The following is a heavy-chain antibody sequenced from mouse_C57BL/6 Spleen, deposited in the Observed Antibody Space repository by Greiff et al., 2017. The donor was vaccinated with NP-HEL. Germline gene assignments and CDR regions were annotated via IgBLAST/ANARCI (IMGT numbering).Heavy chain of an antibody. D-gene: IGHD2-3*01. J-gene: IGHJ2*01. CDR2: IGPGSGST. CDR3: ASDGYYDYFDY. Sequence: VQLQQSGAELVKPGASVNISCKASGYTFTDYYINWVKQRPGQGLEWIGKIGPGSGSTYYNEKFKGKATLTADKSSSTAYMQLSSLTSEDSAVYFCASDGYYDYFDYWGQGTTLTVSS. V-gene: IGHV1-77*01. CDR1: GYTFTDYY.